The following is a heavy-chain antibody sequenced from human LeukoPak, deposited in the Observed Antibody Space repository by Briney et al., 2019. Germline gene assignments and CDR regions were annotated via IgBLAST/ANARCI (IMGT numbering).Heavy chain of an antibody. CDR1: GFTFSSYG. CDR2: ISYDGSNK. CDR3: AKDNWNDAYYYYGMDV. V-gene: IGHV3-30*18. J-gene: IGHJ6*02. Sequence: GRSLRLSCAASGFTFSSYGMHWVRQAPGKGLEWVAVISYDGSNKYYADSVKGRFTISRDNSKNTLYLQMNSLRAEDTAVYYCAKDNWNDAYYYYGMDVWGQGTTVTVSS. D-gene: IGHD1-20*01.